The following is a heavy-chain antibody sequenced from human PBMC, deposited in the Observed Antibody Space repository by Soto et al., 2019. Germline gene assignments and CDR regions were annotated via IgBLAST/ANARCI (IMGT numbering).Heavy chain of an antibody. J-gene: IGHJ6*02. V-gene: IGHV1-69*01. Sequence: QVQLVQSGAEVKKPGSSVKVSCKASGGTFSSYAISWVRQAPGQGLEWMGGIIPIFGTANYAQKFQGRVTITADEYTSTAYMELSSLRSEDTAVYYCARHPRITIFGVVNYYYYGMDVWGQGTTVTVSS. CDR3: ARHPRITIFGVVNYYYYGMDV. CDR1: GGTFSSYA. D-gene: IGHD3-3*01. CDR2: IIPIFGTA.